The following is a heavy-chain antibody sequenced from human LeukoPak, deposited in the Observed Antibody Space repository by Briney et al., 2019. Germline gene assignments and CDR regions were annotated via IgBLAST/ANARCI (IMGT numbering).Heavy chain of an antibody. Sequence: SVKVSCKASGGTFSSYAISWVRQAPGQGLEWMGGIIPIFGTANYAQKFQGRVTITADESTSTAYMELSSLRSEDTAVYHCAREYQSPSGSYPIWGQGTLVTVSS. D-gene: IGHD1-26*01. CDR2: IIPIFGTA. J-gene: IGHJ4*02. V-gene: IGHV1-69*13. CDR3: AREYQSPSGSYPI. CDR1: GGTFSSYA.